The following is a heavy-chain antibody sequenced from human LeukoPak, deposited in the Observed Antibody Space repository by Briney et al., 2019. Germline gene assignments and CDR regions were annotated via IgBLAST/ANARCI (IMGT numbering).Heavy chain of an antibody. CDR3: AKDWRWFDY. Sequence: GGSLRLSCAASGFSFGSYAMHWVRQAPGKGLEWVAVISNDGNIQYYVDSVKGRFTVSRDNSKNTVYLQMNSLRAEDTAVYYCAKDWRWFDYWGQGTLVTVSS. V-gene: IGHV3-30*04. CDR2: ISNDGNIQ. CDR1: GFSFGSYA. D-gene: IGHD3-3*01. J-gene: IGHJ4*02.